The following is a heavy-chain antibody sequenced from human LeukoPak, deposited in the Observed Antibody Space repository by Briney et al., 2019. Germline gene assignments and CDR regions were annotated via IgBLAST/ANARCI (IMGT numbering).Heavy chain of an antibody. CDR1: GYTFSSYD. Sequence: ASVKVSCKASGYTFSSYDINWVQQATGQGLEWMGWMNPNSGITAYAQKFQGRVTITRNTSISTAYMELSSLRSEDTAVYYCARDFPFTFGGVILTHWYFDLWGRGTLVTVSS. CDR2: MNPNSGIT. D-gene: IGHD3-16*01. V-gene: IGHV1-8*03. J-gene: IGHJ2*01. CDR3: ARDFPFTFGGVILTHWYFDL.